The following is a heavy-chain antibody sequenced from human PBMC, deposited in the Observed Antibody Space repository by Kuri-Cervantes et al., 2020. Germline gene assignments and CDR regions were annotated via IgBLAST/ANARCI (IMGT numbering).Heavy chain of an antibody. J-gene: IGHJ4*02. CDR2: INPNSGGT. D-gene: IGHD5-24*01. CDR1: GYIFTGYY. CDR3: ARELRDLDDPRGDY. V-gene: IGHV1-2*02. Sequence: AAVQDSCKASGYIFTGYYMHWVRQAPGQELGGMGWINPNSGGTNYAQKFQGRVTMTRDTSISKAYMELSRLRSDDTAVYYCARELRDLDDPRGDYWGQGTLVTVSS.